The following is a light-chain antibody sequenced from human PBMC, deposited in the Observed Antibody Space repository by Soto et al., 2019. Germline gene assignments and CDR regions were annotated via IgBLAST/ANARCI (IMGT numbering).Light chain of an antibody. CDR1: SSEIGGYDY. V-gene: IGLV2-14*01. CDR2: EVR. J-gene: IGLJ1*01. CDR3: QSYDSSLSVSYV. Sequence: QSALTHPAPVAGSRGQSISISCTGTSSEIGGYDYVSWYQQRPGKAPKLMIYEVRYRPSGVPDRFSGSKSGTSASLAITGLQAEDEADYYCQSYDSSLSVSYVFGTGTKVTVL.